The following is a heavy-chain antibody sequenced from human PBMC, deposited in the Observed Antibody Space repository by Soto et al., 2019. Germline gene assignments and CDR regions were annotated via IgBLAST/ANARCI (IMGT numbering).Heavy chain of an antibody. V-gene: IGHV4-34*01. CDR2: INHSGST. D-gene: IGHD2-8*01. CDR3: ARRLIIYYGMDG. Sequence: SETLSLTCAVYGGSFSGYYWSWIRQPPGKGLEWIGEINHSGSTNYNPSLKSRVTISVDTSKNQFSLKLSSVTAADTAVYYCARRLIIYYGMDGWGQGTTVTVSS. J-gene: IGHJ6*02. CDR1: GGSFSGYY.